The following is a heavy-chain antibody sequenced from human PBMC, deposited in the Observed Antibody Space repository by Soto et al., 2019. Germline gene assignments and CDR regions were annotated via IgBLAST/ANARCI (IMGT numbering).Heavy chain of an antibody. V-gene: IGHV4-4*02. CDR3: ASVDNYYGSGDYYYYYYMDV. CDR1: SGSISSSNW. Sequence: SETLSLTCAVSSGSISSSNWWSWVRQPPGKGLEWIGDIYHSGSTNYNPSLKSRVTISVDTSKNQFSLKLSSVTAADTAVYYCASVDNYYGSGDYYYYYYMDVWGKGTTVTVSS. D-gene: IGHD3-10*01. CDR2: IYHSGST. J-gene: IGHJ6*03.